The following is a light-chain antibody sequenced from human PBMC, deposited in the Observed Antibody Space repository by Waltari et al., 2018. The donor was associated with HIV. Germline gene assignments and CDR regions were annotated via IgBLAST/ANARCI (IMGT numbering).Light chain of an antibody. Sequence: QSVVTQPPSASVTPGQNISISCSGAIANLGGNFVYWYQQRPGTAPRLLIYRNDQRPSGVPDRFSGSKSATSASLAISGLRSEEEGDYHCSTWDNSLSHWVFGGGTKVTVL. CDR1: IANLGGNF. CDR3: STWDNSLSHWV. J-gene: IGLJ3*02. V-gene: IGLV1-47*01. CDR2: RND.